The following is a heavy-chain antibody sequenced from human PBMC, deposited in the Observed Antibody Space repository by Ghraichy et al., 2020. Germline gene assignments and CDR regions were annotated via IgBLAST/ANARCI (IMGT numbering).Heavy chain of an antibody. Sequence: ETLSLTCAASGFTFSRHWMTWVRQAPGRGLELLANINQDGSTILYVDSVQCRFTISRDNAKNLLYLQMNSLRAEDAAVYYCASHWDFCLDYCGQGTLVTVST. CDR3: ASHWDFCLDY. CDR2: INQDGSTI. D-gene: IGHD1-26*01. CDR1: GFTFSRHW. J-gene: IGHJ4*02. V-gene: IGHV3-7*01.